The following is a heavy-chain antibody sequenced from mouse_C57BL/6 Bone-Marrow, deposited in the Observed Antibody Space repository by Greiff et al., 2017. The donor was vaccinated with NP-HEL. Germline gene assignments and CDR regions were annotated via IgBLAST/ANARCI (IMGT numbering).Heavy chain of an antibody. V-gene: IGHV2-2*01. CDR1: GFSLTSYG. CDR3: ARKGYKDYFDY. J-gene: IGHJ2*01. D-gene: IGHD3-1*01. Sequence: VQLQQSGPGLVQPSKCLSITCTVSGFSLTSYGVHWVRQSPGKGLEWLGVVWSGGCTDYNAAFISRLSISKDTSKSQVFVNMNSLQAADTAVYDCARKGYKDYFDYWGQGTTLTVSS. CDR2: VWSGGCT.